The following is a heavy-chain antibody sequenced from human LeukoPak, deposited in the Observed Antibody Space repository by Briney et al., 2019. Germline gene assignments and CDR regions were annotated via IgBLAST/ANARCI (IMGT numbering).Heavy chain of an antibody. CDR3: ARDLQKIWFGESLRINWFDP. Sequence: ASVKVSCKASGYTFTSYDINWVRQATGQGLEWMGIINPSGGSTSYAQKFQGRVTMTRDTSTSTVYMELSSLRSEDTAVYYCARDLQKIWFGESLRINWFDPWGQGTLVTVSS. D-gene: IGHD3-10*01. J-gene: IGHJ5*02. CDR2: INPSGGST. CDR1: GYTFTSYD. V-gene: IGHV1-46*01.